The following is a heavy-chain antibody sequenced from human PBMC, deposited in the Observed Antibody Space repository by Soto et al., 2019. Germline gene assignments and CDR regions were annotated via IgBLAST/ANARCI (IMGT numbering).Heavy chain of an antibody. CDR3: ARGSLAYYGSGSYYGWFDP. J-gene: IGHJ5*02. V-gene: IGHV1-69*02. D-gene: IGHD3-10*01. CDR2: IIPILGIA. Sequence: QVQLVQSGAEVKKPGCSVKVSCKASGGTFSSYTISWVRQAPGQGLEWMGRIIPILGIANYAQKFQGRVTITADKSTSTAYMELSSLRSEDTAVYYCARGSLAYYGSGSYYGWFDPWGQGTLVTVSS. CDR1: GGTFSSYT.